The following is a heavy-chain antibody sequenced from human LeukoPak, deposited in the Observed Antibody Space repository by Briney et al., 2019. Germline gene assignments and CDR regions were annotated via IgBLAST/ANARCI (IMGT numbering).Heavy chain of an antibody. CDR3: ARDPGGFGDYYMDV. V-gene: IGHV3-7*01. J-gene: IGHJ6*03. D-gene: IGHD3-10*01. CDR2: IKQDGSEK. Sequence: GGSLRLSCAASGFTFSSYSMNWVRQAPGKGLEWVANIKQDGSEKYCVDSVKGRFTISRDNAKNSLYLQMNSLRAEDTAVYYCARDPGGFGDYYMDVWGKGTTVTVSS. CDR1: GFTFSSYS.